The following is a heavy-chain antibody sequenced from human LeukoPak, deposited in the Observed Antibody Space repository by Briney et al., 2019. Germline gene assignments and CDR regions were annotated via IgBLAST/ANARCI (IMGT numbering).Heavy chain of an antibody. D-gene: IGHD5-12*01. J-gene: IGHJ4*02. Sequence: GGSLRLSCAASGFTFSSYGMHWVRQASGKGLEWVAVISYDGSNKYYADSVKGRFTISRDNSKNTLYLQMNSLRAEDTAVYYCAKDSSGYDYPDYWGQGTLVTVSS. CDR1: GFTFSSYG. CDR3: AKDSSGYDYPDY. V-gene: IGHV3-30*18. CDR2: ISYDGSNK.